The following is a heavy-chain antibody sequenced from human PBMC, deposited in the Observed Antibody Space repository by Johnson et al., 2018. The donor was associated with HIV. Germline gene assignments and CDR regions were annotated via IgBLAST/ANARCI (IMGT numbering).Heavy chain of an antibody. V-gene: IGHV3-11*04. J-gene: IGHJ3*02. CDR2: ISSSGSSI. CDR3: ARDSYDISGQQHDAFDI. CDR1: GFTFSDYF. D-gene: IGHD3-22*01. Sequence: QVQLVESGGGLVKPGGSLRLSCKASGFTFSDYFMSWIRQAPGKGLECISYISSSGSSIYYTDSLKGRFTISRDNAKNSLYLQMNSLKAEDTGVYYCARDSYDISGQQHDAFDIWGQGTMVTVSS.